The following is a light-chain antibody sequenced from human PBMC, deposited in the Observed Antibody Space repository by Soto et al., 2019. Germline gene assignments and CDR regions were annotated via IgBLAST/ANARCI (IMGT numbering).Light chain of an antibody. CDR1: QGISHY. CDR3: QKYNSDHV. Sequence: DIQMTQSPSSLSASVGDRVTITCRASQGISHYLAWYQQKPGKVPKLLIYAASTLQSGVPSRFSGSGAGTDFTLTISSLQPEDVETYYCQKYNSDHVFGPGTKVDIK. V-gene: IGKV1-27*01. J-gene: IGKJ3*01. CDR2: AAS.